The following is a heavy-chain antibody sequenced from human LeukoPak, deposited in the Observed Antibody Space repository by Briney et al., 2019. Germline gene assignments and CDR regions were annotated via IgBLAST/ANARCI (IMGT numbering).Heavy chain of an antibody. D-gene: IGHD3-22*01. V-gene: IGHV1-8*01. CDR3: ARGLSPYYYDSSGLD. CDR1: GYTFTSYD. J-gene: IGHJ4*02. CDR2: MNPNSGNT. Sequence: ASVKVSWKASGYTFTSYDINWVRQATGQGLEWMVWMNPNSGNTGYAQKFQGRVTMTRNTSISTAYMELSSLRSEDTAVYYCARGLSPYYYDSSGLDWGQGTLVTVSS.